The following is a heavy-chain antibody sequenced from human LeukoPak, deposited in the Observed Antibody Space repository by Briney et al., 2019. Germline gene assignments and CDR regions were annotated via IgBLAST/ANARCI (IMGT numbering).Heavy chain of an antibody. V-gene: IGHV3-30*03. D-gene: IGHD3-10*01. J-gene: IGHJ4*02. CDR2: ISFDGTNK. CDR1: GFDFSNYG. CDR3: ARDGGRATIVRGIIIMSVGDF. Sequence: GGSLRLSCAASGFDFSNYGMHWVRQAPGQGLEWVAVISFDGTNKYYADSLKGRFTISRDNSKNTVYLQMNSLRPEDTAVYYCARDGGRATIVRGIIIMSVGDFWGQGALVTVST.